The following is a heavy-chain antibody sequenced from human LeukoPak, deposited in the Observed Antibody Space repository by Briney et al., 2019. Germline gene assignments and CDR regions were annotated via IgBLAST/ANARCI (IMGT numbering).Heavy chain of an antibody. CDR3: ARDIGPSIVVVPAAIGY. CDR2: ISYDGSNK. CDR1: GFTFSSYA. J-gene: IGHJ4*02. Sequence: PGGSLRLSCAASGFTFSSYAMHWVRQAPGKGLEWVAVISYDGSNKYYAASVKGRFTISRDNSKNTLYLQMNSLRAEDMAVYYCARDIGPSIVVVPAAIGYWGQGTLVTVSS. V-gene: IGHV3-30-3*01. D-gene: IGHD2-2*01.